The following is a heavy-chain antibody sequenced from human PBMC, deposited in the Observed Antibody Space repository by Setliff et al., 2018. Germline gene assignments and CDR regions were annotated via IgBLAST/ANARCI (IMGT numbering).Heavy chain of an antibody. D-gene: IGHD2-15*01. CDR2: IYASGST. J-gene: IGHJ5*01. V-gene: IGHV4-59*12. CDR3: ATTTLGRYCSGGRCYWTWLDS. Sequence: PSETLSLTCTVSGGSISSYYWSWIRQPPGKGLEWIGYIYASGSTNYNPSLKSRVTLSVDTSKNQFSLKLTSVTAADTAVYYCATTTLGRYCSGGRCYWTWLDSWAQGTLVTVSS. CDR1: GGSISSYY.